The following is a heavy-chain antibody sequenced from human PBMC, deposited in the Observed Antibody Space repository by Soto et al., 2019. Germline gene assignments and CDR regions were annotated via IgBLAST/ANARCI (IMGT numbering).Heavy chain of an antibody. CDR2: IIPAFGTT. CDR1: GGTFGIYA. D-gene: IGHD2-2*02. CDR3: ARVSRQTLYGPTRNGMDV. V-gene: IGHV1-69*01. J-gene: IGHJ6*02. Sequence: QVQLVQSGAAVSKPGSSVKVSCKASGGTFGIYAIGWVRQAPGQGLEWMGGIIPAFGTTKKAQKFQDRVDMTADESTNREYTELRGLRLDDTPVYYCARVSRQTLYGPTRNGMDVWGQGTKLIVSS.